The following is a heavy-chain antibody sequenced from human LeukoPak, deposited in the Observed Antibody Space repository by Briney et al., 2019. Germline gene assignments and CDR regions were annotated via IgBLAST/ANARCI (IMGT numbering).Heavy chain of an antibody. CDR2: MSSRGGTI. CDR3: AREQTTSGAFDS. D-gene: IGHD4-17*01. V-gene: IGHV3-48*03. CDR1: GFTLCSYV. Sequence: GGSLRLSCVASGFTLCSYVMNWVRPALGKGVGRVSDMSSRGGTIYSADSVKGRSTISRDNAKNSLYLQMNSLRAEDTAVYDCAREQTTSGAFDSWGHGTMVTVSS. J-gene: IGHJ3*02.